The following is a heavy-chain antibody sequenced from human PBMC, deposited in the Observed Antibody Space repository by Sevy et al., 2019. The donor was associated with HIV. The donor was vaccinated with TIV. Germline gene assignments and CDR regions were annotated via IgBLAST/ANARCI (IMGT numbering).Heavy chain of an antibody. Sequence: SETLSLTCTVSGGSVSSGSYYWSWIRQPPGKGLEWIGYIYYSGSTNYNPSLKSRVTISVDTSKNQFSLKLSSVTAADTAVYYCARAAGYCSITSCSYDAFDIWGQGTMVTVSS. CDR2: IYYSGST. D-gene: IGHD2-2*01. J-gene: IGHJ3*02. CDR1: GGSVSSGSYY. CDR3: ARAAGYCSITSCSYDAFDI. V-gene: IGHV4-61*01.